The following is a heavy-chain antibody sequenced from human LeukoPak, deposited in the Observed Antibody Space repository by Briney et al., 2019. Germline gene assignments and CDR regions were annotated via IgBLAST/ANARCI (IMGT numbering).Heavy chain of an antibody. V-gene: IGHV3-21*01. CDR1: GFTFSSYS. CDR3: ARDQEMATILDAFDI. D-gene: IGHD5-24*01. Sequence: KPGGSLRLSCAASGFTFSSYSMNWVRQAPGKGLEWVPSISSSSSYIYYADSVKGRFTISRDNAKNSLYLQMNSLRAEDTAVYYCARDQEMATILDAFDIWGQGTMVTVSS. J-gene: IGHJ3*02. CDR2: ISSSSSYI.